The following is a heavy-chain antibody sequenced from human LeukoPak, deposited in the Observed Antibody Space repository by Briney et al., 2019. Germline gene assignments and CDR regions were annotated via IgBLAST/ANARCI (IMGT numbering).Heavy chain of an antibody. V-gene: IGHV3-30*02. Sequence: PGVSLRLPCGASRFTFSSYDMHWVPRARGKGVEGVAFIRCDGSNKFCTDCVRGSYPISRDISKNTLYLKMKSVRCGHASVYYCAKEGRYYDLWSGYLEGYYFDYWGQGTLVTVSS. CDR3: AKEGRYYDLWSGYLEGYYFDY. CDR1: RFTFSSYD. CDR2: IRCDGSNK. D-gene: IGHD3-3*01. J-gene: IGHJ4*02.